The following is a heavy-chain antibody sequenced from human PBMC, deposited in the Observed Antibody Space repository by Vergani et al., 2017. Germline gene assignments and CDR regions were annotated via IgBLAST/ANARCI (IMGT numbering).Heavy chain of an antibody. CDR2: IGSSGGYI. CDR1: GFTFSGYG. Sequence: EVLLVESGGGLVKPGGSLRLSCSVSGFTFSGYGMLWVRQAPGKGLEWVSYIGSSGGYIYNGDSVKGRFTISRDNAKNSLYLQMTSLRAEDTAVYFCARDVGSTDSFDSSGYERPYYFDYWGHGTLVTVSS. J-gene: IGHJ4*01. CDR3: ARDVGSTDSFDSSGYERPYYFDY. D-gene: IGHD3-22*01. V-gene: IGHV3-21*01.